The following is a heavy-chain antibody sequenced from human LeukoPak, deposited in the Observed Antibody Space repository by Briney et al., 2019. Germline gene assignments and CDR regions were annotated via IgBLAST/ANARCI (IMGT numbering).Heavy chain of an antibody. Sequence: PSETLSLTRTVSGGSISSSSYYWGWIRQPPGKGLEWIGEINHSGSTNYNPSLKSRVTISVDTSKNQFSLKLSSVTAADTAVYYCARGWEASDSSGYYHDYWGQGTLVTVSS. CDR3: ARGWEASDSSGYYHDY. J-gene: IGHJ4*02. CDR2: INHSGST. CDR1: GGSISSSSYY. D-gene: IGHD3-22*01. V-gene: IGHV4-39*07.